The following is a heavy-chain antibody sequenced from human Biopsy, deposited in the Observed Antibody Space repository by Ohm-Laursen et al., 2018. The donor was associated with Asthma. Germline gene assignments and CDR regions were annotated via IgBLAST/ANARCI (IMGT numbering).Heavy chain of an antibody. D-gene: IGHD6-6*01. V-gene: IGHV4-39*02. CDR1: GDAMSTGGSY. CDR2: IYYSGRT. Sequence: GTLSLTWFVSGDAMSTGGSYWGWIRQSPGKGLEWIGSIYYSGRTYYNPSLESRVTISADTSKNLFSLKVTSVTAADTAVYYCARAVSSSSYWYFDLWGRGDLVTVSS. J-gene: IGHJ2*01. CDR3: ARAVSSSSYWYFDL.